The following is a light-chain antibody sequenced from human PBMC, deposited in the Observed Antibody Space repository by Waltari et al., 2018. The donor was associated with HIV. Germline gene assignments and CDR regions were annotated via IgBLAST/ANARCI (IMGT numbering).Light chain of an antibody. CDR3: SSYTSSSTRV. V-gene: IGLV2-14*01. CDR1: SSDVGGYNY. J-gene: IGLJ3*02. CDR2: EVS. Sequence: QSALTQPASVSGSPGQSITISCTGTSSDVGGYNYVSWYQQHPGKAPKLMIYEVSSRPSGVSNRCSGSRSVNTASLPIYGLQAEDDADYYCSSYTSSSTRVFGGGTNLTVL.